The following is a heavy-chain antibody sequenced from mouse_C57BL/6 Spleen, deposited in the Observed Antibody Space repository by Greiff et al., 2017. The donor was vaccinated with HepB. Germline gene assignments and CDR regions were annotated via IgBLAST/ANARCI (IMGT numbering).Heavy chain of an antibody. CDR1: GYTFTSYW. CDR2: IDPSDSYT. V-gene: IGHV1-59*01. J-gene: IGHJ2*01. D-gene: IGHD1-1*01. CDR3: ARSSYYGSSSFFDY. Sequence: QVQLKESGAELVRPGTSVKLSCKASGYTFTSYWMHWVKQRPGQGLEWIGVIDPSDSYTNYNQKFKGKATLTVDTSYSTAYMQLSSLTSEDSAVYYCARSSYYGSSSFFDYWGQGTTLTVSS.